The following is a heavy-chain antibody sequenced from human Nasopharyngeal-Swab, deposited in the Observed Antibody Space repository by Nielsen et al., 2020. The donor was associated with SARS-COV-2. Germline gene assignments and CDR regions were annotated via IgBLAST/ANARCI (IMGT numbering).Heavy chain of an antibody. V-gene: IGHV1-3*01. CDR2: INAGNGNT. D-gene: IGHD3-3*01. CDR3: ARGSGYYTYYYMDV. J-gene: IGHJ6*03. Sequence: VRQAPGQRLEWMGWINAGNGNTKYSQKLQGRVTITRDTSASTAYMELSSLRSEDTAVYYCARGSGYYTYYYMDVWGKGTTVTVSS.